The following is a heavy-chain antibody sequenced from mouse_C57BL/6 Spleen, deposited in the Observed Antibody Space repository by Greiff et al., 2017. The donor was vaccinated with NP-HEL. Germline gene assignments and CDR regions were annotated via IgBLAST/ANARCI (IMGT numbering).Heavy chain of an antibody. J-gene: IGHJ1*03. D-gene: IGHD1-1*01. Sequence: QVQLKESGAELVRPGASVTLSCKASGYTFTDYEMHWVKQTPVHGLEWIGAIDPETGGTAYNQKFKGKAILTADKSSSTAYMELRSLTSEDSAVYYCTRVIYYYGSSYWYFDVWGTGTTVTVSS. V-gene: IGHV1-15*01. CDR2: IDPETGGT. CDR3: TRVIYYYGSSYWYFDV. CDR1: GYTFTDYE.